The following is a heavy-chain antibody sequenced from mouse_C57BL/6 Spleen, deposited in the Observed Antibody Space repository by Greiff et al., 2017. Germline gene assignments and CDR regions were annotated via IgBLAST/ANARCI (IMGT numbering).Heavy chain of an antibody. V-gene: IGHV1-52*01. D-gene: IGHD2-5*01. CDR1: GYTFTSYW. CDR3: ARGYSNYVDYYAMDY. Sequence: QVQLQQPGAELVRPGSSVKLSCKASGYTFTSYWMHWVKQRPIQGLEWIGNIDPSDSETNYNQKFKDKATLTVDKSSSTAYMQLGSLTSEDSAVYYCARGYSNYVDYYAMDYWGQGTSVTVSS. J-gene: IGHJ4*01. CDR2: IDPSDSET.